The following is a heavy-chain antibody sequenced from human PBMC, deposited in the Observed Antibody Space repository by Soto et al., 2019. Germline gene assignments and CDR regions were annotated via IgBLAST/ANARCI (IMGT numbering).Heavy chain of an antibody. CDR1: GFSLRDYAVG. CDR2: IYWNDNE. J-gene: IGHJ4*02. D-gene: IGHD6-19*01. V-gene: IGHV2-5*01. CDR3: AHGSGWLFDY. Sequence: QITLKESGPTLVKPRQTLTLTCTFSGFSLRDYAVGVGWIRQPPGKALEWLSFIYWNDNEYYIPSLRSRLTISKDTSKNQVVLTMTNMDPVDTATYYCAHGSGWLFDYWGQGTLVTFSS.